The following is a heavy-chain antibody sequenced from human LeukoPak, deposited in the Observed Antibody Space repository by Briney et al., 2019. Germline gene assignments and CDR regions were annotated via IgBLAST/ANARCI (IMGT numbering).Heavy chain of an antibody. V-gene: IGHV4-30-2*01. CDR1: GGSISSGGYS. CDR3: ARATAMVTGGFDY. CDR2: IYHSGST. J-gene: IGHJ4*02. Sequence: SETLSLTCTVSGGSISSGGYSWSWIRQPPGKGLEWIGYIYHSGSTYYNPSLKSRVTISVDRSKNQFSLKLSSVTAADTAVYYCARATAMVTGGFDYWGQGTLVTVSS. D-gene: IGHD5-18*01.